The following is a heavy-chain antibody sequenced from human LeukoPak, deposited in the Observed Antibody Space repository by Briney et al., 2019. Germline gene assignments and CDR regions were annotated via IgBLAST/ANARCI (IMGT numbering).Heavy chain of an antibody. J-gene: IGHJ6*03. CDR1: GGTFSSYA. CDR2: IIPIFGTA. Sequence: SVKVSCKASGGTFSSYAISLVRQAPGQGLEWMGGIIPIFGTANYAQKFQGRVTITTDESTSTAYMELSSLRSEDTAVYYCARAHVGYYYYYMDVWGKGPTVTVSS. CDR3: ARAHVGYYYYYMDV. V-gene: IGHV1-69*05. D-gene: IGHD1-26*01.